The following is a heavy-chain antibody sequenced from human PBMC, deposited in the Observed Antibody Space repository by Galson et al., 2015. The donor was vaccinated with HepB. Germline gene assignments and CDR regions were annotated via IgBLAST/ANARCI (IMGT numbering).Heavy chain of an antibody. J-gene: IGHJ4*02. CDR1: GVTVSDNY. Sequence: SLRLSCAVSGVTVSDNYMSWVRQAPGKGLAWVSVIYSGGETYYADSVKGRFTISRDKSTNTVYLQMNSLRADDTAIYYCARGGYYGGNYYDHWGQGTLVTVSS. CDR3: ARGGYYGGNYYDH. V-gene: IGHV3-53*01. D-gene: IGHD4-23*01. CDR2: IYSGGET.